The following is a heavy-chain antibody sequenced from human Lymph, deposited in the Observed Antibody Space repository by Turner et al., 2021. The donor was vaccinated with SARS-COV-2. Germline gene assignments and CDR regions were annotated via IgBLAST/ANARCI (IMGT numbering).Heavy chain of an antibody. V-gene: IGHV1-69*10. CDR2: TIPIFSIA. D-gene: IGHD1-1*01. Sequence: QVQLVQPGAAVKKPGSSVKVSCKASGGTFRSYAISWVRQAPGQGLEWLGGTIPIFSIANYAQKFQGRVTITADKFTSTAYMELSSLRSEDTAVYYCARDATGPLGYWGRGTLVTVSS. CDR3: ARDATGPLGY. CDR1: GGTFRSYA. J-gene: IGHJ4*02.